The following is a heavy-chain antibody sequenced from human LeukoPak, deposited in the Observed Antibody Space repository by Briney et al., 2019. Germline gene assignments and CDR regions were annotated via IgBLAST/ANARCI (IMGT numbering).Heavy chain of an antibody. D-gene: IGHD5-24*01. Sequence: GASVKVSCKASGYTFTGYYMHWVRQAPGQGLEWMGWINPNSGGTNYVQKFQGRVTMTRDTSISTAYMELSRLRSDDTAVYYCARGFAGDGYNQEDYFDYWGQGTLVTVSS. CDR1: GYTFTGYY. V-gene: IGHV1-2*02. CDR3: ARGFAGDGYNQEDYFDY. J-gene: IGHJ4*02. CDR2: INPNSGGT.